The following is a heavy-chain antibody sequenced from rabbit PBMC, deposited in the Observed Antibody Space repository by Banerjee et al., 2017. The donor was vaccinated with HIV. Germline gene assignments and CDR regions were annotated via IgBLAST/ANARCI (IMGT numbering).Heavy chain of an antibody. D-gene: IGHD2-1*01. CDR2: VDTGDGTT. V-gene: IGHV1S40*01. Sequence: VESGGGLVKPGASLTLTCKASGFSFSSGLPMCWVRQAPGKGLEWIASVDTGDGTTYYASWVNGRFTVSLDNAQNTVFLQMTSLTPADTATYFCARDIDVSFVWWGQGTLVTVS. CDR3: ARDIDVSFVW. J-gene: IGHJ4*01. CDR1: GFSFSSGLP.